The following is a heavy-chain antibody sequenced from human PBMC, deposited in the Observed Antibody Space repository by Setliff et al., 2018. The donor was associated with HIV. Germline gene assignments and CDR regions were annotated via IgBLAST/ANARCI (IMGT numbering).Heavy chain of an antibody. D-gene: IGHD2-15*01. J-gene: IGHJ3*01. V-gene: IGHV4-4*07. Sequence: SETLSLTCTVSGGSISSYYWSWIRQPAGKGLEWIGRIYTSGSTNYNPSLRSRVTISVDTSKNQFFLKLTSLSAADTAVYYCARDRIEVVVDGPHDVFDVWGRGTTVTVSS. CDR3: ARDRIEVVVDGPHDVFDV. CDR2: IYTSGST. CDR1: GGSISSYY.